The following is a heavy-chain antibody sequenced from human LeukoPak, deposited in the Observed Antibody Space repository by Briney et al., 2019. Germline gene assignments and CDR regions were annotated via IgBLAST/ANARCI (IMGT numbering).Heavy chain of an antibody. D-gene: IGHD5-24*01. J-gene: IGHJ2*01. CDR1: GFTFSSYR. CDR3: ARGDGYNGWYFDL. Sequence: PGGSLRLSCAASGFTFSSYRMTWVRQAPGKGLEWVSNIKQDGSEKYYVDSVKGRFTISKDNAKNSLYLQMNSLRVEDTAVYYCARGDGYNGWYFDLWGRGTLVTVSS. V-gene: IGHV3-7*01. CDR2: IKQDGSEK.